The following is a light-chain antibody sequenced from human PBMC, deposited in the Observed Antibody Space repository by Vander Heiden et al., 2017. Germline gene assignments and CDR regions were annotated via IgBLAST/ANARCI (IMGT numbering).Light chain of an antibody. Sequence: EIVLTQSPATLSLSPGERATLSCRASQSVNNYLAWYQQKPGQAPRLLIYDASNRDTGVQNRFSGSGSGTDFILTSSSLETEDFAVYYFQQRNLQTFGQGTKVEIK. CDR2: DAS. CDR3: QQRNLQT. V-gene: IGKV3-11*01. J-gene: IGKJ1*01. CDR1: QSVNNY.